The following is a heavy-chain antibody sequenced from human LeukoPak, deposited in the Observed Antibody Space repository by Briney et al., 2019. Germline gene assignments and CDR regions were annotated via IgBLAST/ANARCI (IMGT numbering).Heavy chain of an antibody. CDR2: IYTSEST. CDR3: ARVRGCSSTSCYYYMDV. J-gene: IGHJ6*03. Sequence: SETLSLTCTVSGGSISSYYWSWIRQPAGKGLEWIGRIYTSESTNYNPSLKSRVTMSVDTSKNQFSLKLSSVTAADTAVYYCARVRGCSSTSCYYYMDVWGKGTTVTVSS. D-gene: IGHD2-2*01. V-gene: IGHV4-4*07. CDR1: GGSISSYY.